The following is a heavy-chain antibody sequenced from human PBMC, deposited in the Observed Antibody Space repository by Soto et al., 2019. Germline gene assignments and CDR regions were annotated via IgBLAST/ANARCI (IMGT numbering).Heavy chain of an antibody. CDR1: GFTFSSYG. J-gene: IGHJ4*02. CDR2: IWYDGSNK. Sequence: QVQLLESGGGVVQPGRSLRLSCAASGFTFSSYGMHWVRQAPGKGLEWVAVIWYDGSNKYYADSVKGRFTISRDNSKNTLYLQMNSLRAEDTAVYYCARERGGGDYGGVGFDYWGQGTLVTVSS. CDR3: ARERGGGDYGGVGFDY. V-gene: IGHV3-33*01. D-gene: IGHD4-17*01.